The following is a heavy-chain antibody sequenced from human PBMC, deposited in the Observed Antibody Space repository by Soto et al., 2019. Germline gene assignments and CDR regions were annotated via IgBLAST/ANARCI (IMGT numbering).Heavy chain of an antibody. V-gene: IGHV3-23*01. CDR1: GVIFDAFG. J-gene: IGHJ5*02. CDR3: AKLSGYDPARYNRGWFGH. Sequence: GGSLRLSCAASGVIFDAFGMSWVRQAPGKGLEWVSTISGDSGSTHYADSVKGRFTVSRDNSRKTLFLQMNSLRAEDTAAYYCAKLSGYDPARYNRGWFGHWGRGTLVTVSS. D-gene: IGHD5-12*01. CDR2: ISGDSGST.